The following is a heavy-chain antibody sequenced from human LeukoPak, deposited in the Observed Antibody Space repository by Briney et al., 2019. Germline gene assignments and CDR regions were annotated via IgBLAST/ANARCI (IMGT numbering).Heavy chain of an antibody. D-gene: IGHD3-10*01. CDR3: TRRMRGLGSYSDAFDI. CDR2: INQDGTEK. CDR1: GFTFSSYW. Sequence: GGSLRLSCAASGFTFSSYWMNWVRQAPGKGLEWVANINQDGTEKYYVDSVKGRFTISRDNAKNSLYLQMNSLRAGDTAVYFCTRRMRGLGSYSDAFDIRGQGTMVTVSS. V-gene: IGHV3-7*02. J-gene: IGHJ3*02.